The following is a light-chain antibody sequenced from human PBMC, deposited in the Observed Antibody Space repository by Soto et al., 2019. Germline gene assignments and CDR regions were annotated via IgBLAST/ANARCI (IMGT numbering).Light chain of an antibody. CDR1: SSNIGAGYD. CDR2: GNS. V-gene: IGLV1-40*01. CDR3: QSYDISLISYV. Sequence: QSVLTQPPSVSGAPGQRVTISCTGSSSNIGAGYDVHWYQQLPGTAPKLLISGNSNRPSGVPDRFSGSKSGTSASLAITGLQAEDEADYYCQSYDISLISYVFGTGTKGTVL. J-gene: IGLJ1*01.